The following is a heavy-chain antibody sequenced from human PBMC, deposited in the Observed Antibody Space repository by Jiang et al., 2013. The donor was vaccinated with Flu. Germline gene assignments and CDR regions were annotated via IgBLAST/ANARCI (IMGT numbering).Heavy chain of an antibody. D-gene: IGHD5-18*01. J-gene: IGHJ3*02. CDR1: RDSVSSNSAS. V-gene: IGHV6-1*01. Sequence: QTLSLTCAISRDSVSSNSASWNWIRQSPSRGLEWLGKTFYRSRWYNDYAASVKSRITISPDTSKNQFSLQLNSVTPEDTAVYYCARDGYTDGSNDGFDIWGQGTMVTVSS. CDR3: ARDGYTDGSNDGFDI. CDR2: TFYRSRWYN.